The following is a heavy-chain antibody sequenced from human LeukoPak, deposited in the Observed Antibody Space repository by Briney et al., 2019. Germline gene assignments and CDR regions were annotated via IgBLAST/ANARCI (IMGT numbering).Heavy chain of an antibody. D-gene: IGHD6-19*01. CDR1: GFTFRSYA. CDR3: AKEVGWLVLSDY. CDR2: ISCSGGRT. V-gene: IGHV3-23*01. Sequence: PGGSLRLSCAASGFTFRSYAMSWLRQAPGKGLAWVSVISCSGGRTYYADSVKGRFTISRDNSKNTLYLQMNSLRAEDTAVYYCAKEVGWLVLSDYWGQGTLVTISS. J-gene: IGHJ4*02.